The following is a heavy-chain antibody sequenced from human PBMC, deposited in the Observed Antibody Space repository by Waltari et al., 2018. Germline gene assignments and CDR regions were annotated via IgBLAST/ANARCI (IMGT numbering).Heavy chain of an antibody. CDR2: IYGVRRTT. J-gene: IGHJ4*02. CDR3: ASRPPFDF. Sequence: QVRLQESGPGVVKPSETLSLTCAVSGVSIINNYWTWIRQSPGKGLEWIGYIYGVRRTTSYSPSLESRVTISTDTSKNLVSLKMASVTAADTAVYFCASRPPFDFWGQGVLVTVSS. CDR1: GVSIINNY. V-gene: IGHV4-59*08.